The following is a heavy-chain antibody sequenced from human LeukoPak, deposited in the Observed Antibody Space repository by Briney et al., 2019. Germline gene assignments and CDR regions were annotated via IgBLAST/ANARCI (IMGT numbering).Heavy chain of an antibody. Sequence: ASVKVSCKASGYTFTSYGISWVRQAPGQGLEWMGWISAYNGNTNYAQKLQGRVTMTTDTSTSTAYMELRSLRSDDTAVYYCARQEGIAGAAPFDYWGQGTLVTVSS. CDR1: GYTFTSYG. V-gene: IGHV1-18*01. CDR3: ARQEGIAGAAPFDY. J-gene: IGHJ4*02. CDR2: ISAYNGNT. D-gene: IGHD6-13*01.